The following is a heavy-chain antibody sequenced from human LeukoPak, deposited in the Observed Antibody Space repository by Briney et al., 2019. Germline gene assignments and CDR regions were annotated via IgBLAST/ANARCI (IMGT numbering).Heavy chain of an antibody. CDR2: ISSSSSTI. J-gene: IGHJ3*02. V-gene: IGHV3-48*02. Sequence: PGGSLRLSCAASGLSFNSYNMNWVRQAPGKGLEWVSYISSSSSTICYADSVKGRFTISRDSAKTSLFLQMNSLRDEDTAVYYCARAYSSSSGRDAFDSWGLGTLVTVSS. CDR1: GLSFNSYN. D-gene: IGHD6-6*01. CDR3: ARAYSSSSGRDAFDS.